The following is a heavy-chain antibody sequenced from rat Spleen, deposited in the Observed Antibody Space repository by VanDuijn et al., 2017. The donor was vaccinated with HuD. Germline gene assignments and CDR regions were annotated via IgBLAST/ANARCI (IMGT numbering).Heavy chain of an antibody. CDR1: GFTFSDYN. Sequence: EVQLVESGGGLVQPGGSLKLSCAASGFTFSDYNMAWVRQAPTKGLEWVATISYDGRTTSYRGSVKGRFTISRDYAASTLFLQMDSLRSEDTATYYCASVYGSYGPIFAYWGQGTLVTVSS. CDR3: ASVYGSYGPIFAY. V-gene: IGHV5-7*01. J-gene: IGHJ3*01. D-gene: IGHD1-3*01. CDR2: ISYDGRTT.